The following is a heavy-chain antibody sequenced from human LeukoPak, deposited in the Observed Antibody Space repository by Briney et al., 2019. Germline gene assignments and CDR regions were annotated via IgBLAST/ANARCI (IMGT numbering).Heavy chain of an antibody. CDR3: ATGVDRQWLTTPFDY. Sequence: GASVKVSCKASGGTFSSYAISWVRQAPGQGLEWMGGIIPIFGTANYAQKFQGRVTITADESTSTGYMELRSLKSEDTAVYYCATGVDRQWLTTPFDYWGQGTLVTVSS. J-gene: IGHJ4*02. CDR2: IIPIFGTA. D-gene: IGHD6-19*01. CDR1: GGTFSSYA. V-gene: IGHV1-69*01.